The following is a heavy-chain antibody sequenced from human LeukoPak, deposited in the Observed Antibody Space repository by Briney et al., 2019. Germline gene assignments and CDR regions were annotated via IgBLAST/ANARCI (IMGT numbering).Heavy chain of an antibody. CDR2: IGVSSGNT. V-gene: IGHV3-48*04. CDR3: ARDHNYALDN. J-gene: IGHJ4*02. Sequence: TGGSLRLSCAASGFTFSDYSMNWVRQAPGKGLEWISYIGVSSGNTKYADSMKGRFSISADNAKNSVYPQMDSLRLEDTAEYYCARDHNYALDNWGQGTLVTVSS. D-gene: IGHD1-1*01. CDR1: GFTFSDYS.